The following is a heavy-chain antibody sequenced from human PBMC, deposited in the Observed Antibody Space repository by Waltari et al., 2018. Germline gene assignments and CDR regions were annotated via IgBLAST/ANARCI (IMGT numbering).Heavy chain of an antibody. Sequence: QVQLVQSGAEVKTTGATGTVSCKVAGNTLTELPSAGVGQGTGKGLEGMGGFEPEDGETIYAEKFQGRLTMTEDTSTETAYMELSSLRSEDTAVYYCTTGDLGAYDYFPDYYYYYMDVWGKGTTVTVSS. J-gene: IGHJ6*03. CDR2: FEPEDGET. CDR1: GNTLTELP. CDR3: TTGDLGAYDYFPDYYYYYMDV. D-gene: IGHD3-3*01. V-gene: IGHV1-24*01.